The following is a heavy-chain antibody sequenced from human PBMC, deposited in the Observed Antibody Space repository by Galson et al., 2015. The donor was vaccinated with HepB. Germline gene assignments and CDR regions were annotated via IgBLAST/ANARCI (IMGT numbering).Heavy chain of an antibody. CDR3: ARGKYSGTYSYHYYGMDV. Sequence: SLRLSCAASGFTFSNYSMYWVRQAPGKGLEWLSYISSIGSDIDYADSVRGPFTISRDNAKSSVYLQMNSLRAEDTAVYYCARGKYSGTYSYHYYGMDVWGQGTTVTVSS. CDR1: GFTFSNYS. J-gene: IGHJ6*02. D-gene: IGHD1-26*01. V-gene: IGHV3-21*05. CDR2: ISSIGSDI.